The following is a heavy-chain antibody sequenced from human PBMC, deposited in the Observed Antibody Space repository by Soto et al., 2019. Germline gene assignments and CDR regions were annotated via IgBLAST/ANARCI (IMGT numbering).Heavy chain of an antibody. CDR2: INLDGSEE. Sequence: EVQLVESGGGLVQPGGSLRLSCADSGITFSRYWMSWVRQAPGKGPEWVATINLDGSEEYYVDSVKGRFTISRDNAKNSLYLQVNTLRAEDAAVYYCAREARATFDYWGQGTLVTVSS. CDR1: GITFSRYW. CDR3: AREARATFDY. J-gene: IGHJ4*02. V-gene: IGHV3-7*01.